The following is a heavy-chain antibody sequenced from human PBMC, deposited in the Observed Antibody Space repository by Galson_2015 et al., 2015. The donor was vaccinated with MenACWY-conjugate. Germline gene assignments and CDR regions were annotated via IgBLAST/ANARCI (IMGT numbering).Heavy chain of an antibody. V-gene: IGHV4-4*02. CDR1: SASISSNNW. J-gene: IGHJ5*02. Sequence: SETLSLTCAVSSASISSNNWWSWVRQPPGEGLEWIGEIYHSGSTKYNPSLESRVTMSVDKSKMQFSVKLSSVTAADTAVYYCARGRFPYWVVVPATTNWFDPWGQGTLVTVSS. D-gene: IGHD2-2*01. CDR2: IYHSGST. CDR3: ARGRFPYWVVVPATTNWFDP.